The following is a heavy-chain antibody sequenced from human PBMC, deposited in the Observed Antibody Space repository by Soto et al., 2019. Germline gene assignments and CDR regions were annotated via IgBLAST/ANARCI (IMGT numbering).Heavy chain of an antibody. J-gene: IGHJ3*02. Sequence: SETLSLTCTVSGGSISSYYWSWIRQPPGKGLEWIGYIYYSGSTNYNPSLKSRVTISVDTSKNQFSLKLSSVTAADTAVYNCARDGYCSGGSCYRDAFDIWGQGTMVTVSS. CDR2: IYYSGST. CDR1: GGSISSYY. D-gene: IGHD2-15*01. CDR3: ARDGYCSGGSCYRDAFDI. V-gene: IGHV4-59*01.